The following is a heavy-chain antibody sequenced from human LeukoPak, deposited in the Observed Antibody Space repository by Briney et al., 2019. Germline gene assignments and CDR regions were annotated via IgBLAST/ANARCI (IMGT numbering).Heavy chain of an antibody. J-gene: IGHJ4*02. CDR3: ARRAMGATSFDY. Sequence: GGSLRLSCAASGFTFSDYYMTWVRQAPGKGLEWVSYISSSSSTVYYADSVKGRLTVSRDNANNSLYVQMTNLRAEDTAVYYCARRAMGATSFDYWGQGTLVTVSP. D-gene: IGHD1-26*01. V-gene: IGHV3-11*04. CDR1: GFTFSDYY. CDR2: ISSSSSTV.